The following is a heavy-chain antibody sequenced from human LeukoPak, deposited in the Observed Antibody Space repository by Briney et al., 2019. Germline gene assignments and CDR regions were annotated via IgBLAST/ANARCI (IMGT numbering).Heavy chain of an antibody. Sequence: ALVKVSCKASGYTSTSYDINWVRQATGQGLEWMGWMNPNSGNTGYAQKFQGRVTMTRNTSISTAYMELSSLRSEDTAVYYCARLEQQLGTDYYYYGMDVWGQGTTVTVSS. J-gene: IGHJ6*02. V-gene: IGHV1-8*01. CDR3: ARLEQQLGTDYYYYGMDV. CDR1: GYTSTSYD. D-gene: IGHD6-13*01. CDR2: MNPNSGNT.